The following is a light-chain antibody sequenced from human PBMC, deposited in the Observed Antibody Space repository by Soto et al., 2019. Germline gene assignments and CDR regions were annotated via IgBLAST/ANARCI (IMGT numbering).Light chain of an antibody. V-gene: IGLV1-51*01. CDR1: SSNIGRHY. Sequence: QSVLTQPPSVSATPGQTVTISCSGSSSNIGRHYVSWYQQVPGTAPKVLICDNDKRPSGIPDRFSGSKSGTSATLGITGLQTGDEADYYCGTYDSGLDYWVFGGGTKLTVL. CDR3: GTYDSGLDYWV. CDR2: DND. J-gene: IGLJ2*01.